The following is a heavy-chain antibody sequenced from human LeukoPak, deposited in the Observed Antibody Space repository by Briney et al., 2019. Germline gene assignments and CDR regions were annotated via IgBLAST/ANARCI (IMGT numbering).Heavy chain of an antibody. CDR2: IHSDGIST. J-gene: IGHJ4*02. V-gene: IGHV3-74*02. CDR1: GFTFSSYW. Sequence: VRLVESGGGLVKPGGSLRLSCAASGFTFSSYWMLWVRQAPGKGLVWVSRIHSDGISTTYADSVKGRFTISRDNAKNTLYLQMNSLRAEDTAVYYCARPRGAYIVGATYALRHWGQGTLVTVSS. CDR3: ARPRGAYIVGATYALRH. D-gene: IGHD1-26*01.